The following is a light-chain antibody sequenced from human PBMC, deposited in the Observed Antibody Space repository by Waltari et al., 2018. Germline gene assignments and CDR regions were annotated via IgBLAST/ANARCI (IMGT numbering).Light chain of an antibody. CDR1: SSDVGYDNY. J-gene: IGLJ2*01. CDR3: SSKTSSRTVV. V-gene: IGLV2-14*01. Sequence: QSALTQPASVSGSPGQSIHIPSTGTSSDVGYDNYVSWYQHHPGKAPKVMIYEVSNRPSGVSNRFSGSKSGNTASLTISGLQAEDEADYYCSSKTSSRTVVFGGGTKLTVL. CDR2: EVS.